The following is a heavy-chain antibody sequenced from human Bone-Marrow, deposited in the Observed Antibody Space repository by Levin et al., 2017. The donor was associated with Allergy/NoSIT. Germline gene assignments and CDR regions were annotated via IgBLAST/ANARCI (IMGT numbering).Heavy chain of an antibody. V-gene: IGHV3-9*01. CDR1: GFTFDDHA. J-gene: IGHJ4*02. CDR3: VRDKTVTTFDSTFEY. Sequence: GGSLRLSCVASGFTFDDHAMHWVRQTPGKGLEWVSGISWNSGSIGYAESVKGRFTISRDNARNSVFLQIHSLTLEDTALYYCVRDKTVTTFDSTFEYWGQGGLVIVSS. D-gene: IGHD1-7*01. CDR2: ISWNSGSI.